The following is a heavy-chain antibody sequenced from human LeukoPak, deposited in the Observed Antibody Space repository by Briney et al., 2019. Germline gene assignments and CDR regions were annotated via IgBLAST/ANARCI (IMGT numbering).Heavy chain of an antibody. CDR2: IYSGGST. J-gene: IGHJ5*02. Sequence: GGSLRLSCAASGFTVSSNYMSWVREAPGKGLEWVSVIYSGGSTYYADSVKGRFTISRDNSKNTLYLQMNSLRAEDTAVYYCARVHSSGWYWFDPWGQGTLVTVSS. V-gene: IGHV3-53*01. D-gene: IGHD6-19*01. CDR1: GFTVSSNY. CDR3: ARVHSSGWYWFDP.